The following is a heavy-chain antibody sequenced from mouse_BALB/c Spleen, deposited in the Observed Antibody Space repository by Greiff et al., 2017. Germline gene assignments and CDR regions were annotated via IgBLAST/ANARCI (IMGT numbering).Heavy chain of an antibody. D-gene: IGHD1-1*01. J-gene: IGHJ4*01. CDR3: GRSLYYYGSSYAMDY. V-gene: IGHV1-37*01. Sequence: DVHLVESGPELVKPGASVKISCKASGYSFTGYFMNWVKQSHGKSLEWIGRINPYNGDTFYNQKFKGKATLTVDKSSSTAHMELLSLTSEDSAVYYCGRSLYYYGSSYAMDYWGQGTSVTVSS. CDR2: INPYNGDT. CDR1: GYSFTGYF.